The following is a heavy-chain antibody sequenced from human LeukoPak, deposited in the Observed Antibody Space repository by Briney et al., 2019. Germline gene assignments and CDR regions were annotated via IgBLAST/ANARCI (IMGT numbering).Heavy chain of an antibody. J-gene: IGHJ4*02. V-gene: IGHV4-59*01. D-gene: IGHD3-3*01. CDR2: IYYSGST. CDR3: ARGSAYYDFWSGYSGMYYFDY. CDR1: GGSFSGYY. Sequence: SETLSLTCAVYGGSFSGYYWSWIRQPPGKGLEWIGYIYYSGSTNYNPSLKSRVTISVDTSKNQFSLKLSSVTAADTAVYYCARGSAYYDFWSGYSGMYYFDYWGQGTLVTVSS.